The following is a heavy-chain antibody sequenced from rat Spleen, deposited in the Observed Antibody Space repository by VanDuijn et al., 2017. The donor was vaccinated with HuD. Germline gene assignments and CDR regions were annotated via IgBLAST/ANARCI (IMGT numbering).Heavy chain of an antibody. Sequence: EVQLQESGPGLVKPSQSLSLTCSVTGYSITSSYRWNWIRKFPGNKLEWMGYINSAGSTNYNPSLKSRISITRDTSKNQFFLQVNSLTTEDTATYYCARRTHGFDYWGQGVMVTVSS. CDR3: ARRTHGFDY. V-gene: IGHV3-3*01. CDR2: INSAGST. J-gene: IGHJ2*01. CDR1: GYSITSSYR. D-gene: IGHD3-1*01.